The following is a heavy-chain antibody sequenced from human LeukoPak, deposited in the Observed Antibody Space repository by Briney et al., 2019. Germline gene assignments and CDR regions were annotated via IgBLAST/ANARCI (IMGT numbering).Heavy chain of an antibody. CDR3: ARDNLGFDY. CDR2: ISAYNGNT. V-gene: IGHV1-18*01. J-gene: IGHJ4*02. Sequence: ASVKVSCKASGYIFTSFGIIWVRQAPGQGLEWMGWISAYNGNTNYAQKVQGRITMTTDRSTSTAYMELRSLRPDDTAVYYCARDNLGFDYWGQGTLVTVS. CDR1: GYIFTSFG. D-gene: IGHD7-27*01.